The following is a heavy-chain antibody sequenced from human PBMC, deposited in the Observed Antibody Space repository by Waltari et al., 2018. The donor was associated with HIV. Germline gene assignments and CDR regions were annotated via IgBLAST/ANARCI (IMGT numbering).Heavy chain of an antibody. V-gene: IGHV3-48*01. D-gene: IGHD6-13*01. Sequence: EVQLVESGGGLVQPGGSLRLSCAASGFTFSSYSMNWVRQAPGKGLEWVSYISSSSSTIYYADSVKGRFTISRDNAKNSLYLQMNSLRAEDTAVYYCARVLAQQQLVYYYYYYGMDVWGQGTTVTVSS. CDR3: ARVLAQQQLVYYYYYYGMDV. CDR1: GFTFSSYS. J-gene: IGHJ6*02. CDR2: ISSSSSTI.